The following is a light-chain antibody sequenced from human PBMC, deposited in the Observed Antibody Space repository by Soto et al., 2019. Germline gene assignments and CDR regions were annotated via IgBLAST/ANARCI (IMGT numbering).Light chain of an antibody. Sequence: ALTQPRSVSGSPGQSVTISCTGNSSDVGGHNYVSWYQQYPGKAPRLLLSSVSKRPSGVPDRFSGSKSGNTASLTISGLQAEDEADYYCCSYAGSYTYVFGTGTKVTVL. CDR1: SSDVGGHNY. J-gene: IGLJ1*01. CDR3: CSYAGSYTYV. V-gene: IGLV2-11*01. CDR2: SVS.